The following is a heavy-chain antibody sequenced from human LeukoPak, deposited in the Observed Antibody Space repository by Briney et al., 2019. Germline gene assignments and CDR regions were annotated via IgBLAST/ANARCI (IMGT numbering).Heavy chain of an antibody. CDR2: INHTGST. V-gene: IGHV4-34*01. CDR3: ARRGSHSGYDKGYYYYYYMDV. J-gene: IGHJ6*03. Sequence: SETLSLTCGVYGGSFSGYYWSWIRQPPGKGLEWIGEINHTGSTNCNPSLKSRVTVSVDTSKNQFSLKLTSVTAADTAVYYCARRGSHSGYDKGYYYYYYMDVWDNGSTVTISS. D-gene: IGHD5-12*01. CDR1: GGSFSGYY.